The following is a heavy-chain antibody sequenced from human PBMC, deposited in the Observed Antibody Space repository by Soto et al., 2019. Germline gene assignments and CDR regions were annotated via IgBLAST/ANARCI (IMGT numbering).Heavy chain of an antibody. CDR1: GYTFTGYY. V-gene: IGHV1-2*04. CDR2: INPNSGGT. CDR3: ARGAGDSEAYYYYYMDA. J-gene: IGHJ6*03. Sequence: ASVKVSCKASGYTFTGYYMHWVRQAPGQGLEWMGWINPNSGGTNYAQKFQGWVTMTRDTSISTAYMELSRLRSDDTAVYYCARGAGDSEAYYYYYMDAWGKGTTVTVSS. D-gene: IGHD3-10*01.